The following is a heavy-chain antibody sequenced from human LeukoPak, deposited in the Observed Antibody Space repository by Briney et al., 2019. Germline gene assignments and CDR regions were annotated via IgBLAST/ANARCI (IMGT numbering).Heavy chain of an antibody. J-gene: IGHJ5*02. D-gene: IGHD3-10*01. CDR1: GYTFTSYG. CDR3: ARAPGYYYGSGSHTPSQRWFDP. V-gene: IGHV1-18*01. Sequence: ASVKVSCKASGYTFTSYGISWVRQAPGQGLEWMGWISAYNGNTNYAQKLQGRVTMTTDTSTSTVYMELSSLRSEDTAVYYCARAPGYYYGSGSHTPSQRWFDPWGQGTLVTVSS. CDR2: ISAYNGNT.